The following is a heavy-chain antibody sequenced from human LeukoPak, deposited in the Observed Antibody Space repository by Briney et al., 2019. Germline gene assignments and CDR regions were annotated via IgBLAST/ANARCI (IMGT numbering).Heavy chain of an antibody. J-gene: IGHJ4*02. CDR3: ARVQRGITMVRGVIRD. CDR2: IYHSGST. V-gene: IGHV4-4*02. Sequence: SGTLSLTCAVSGGSISSSNWWSWVRQPPGKGLEWIGEIYHSGSTNYNPSLNSRVTISVDKSKNQFSLKLSSVTAADTAVYYCARVQRGITMVRGVIRDWGQGTLVTVSS. D-gene: IGHD3-10*01. CDR1: GGSISSSNW.